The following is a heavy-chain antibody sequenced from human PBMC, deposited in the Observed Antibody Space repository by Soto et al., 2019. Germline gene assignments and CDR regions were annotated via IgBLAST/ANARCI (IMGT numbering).Heavy chain of an antibody. CDR2: INAGNGST. D-gene: IGHD2-2*02. CDR1: GYTCTSYA. J-gene: IGHJ4*02. V-gene: IGHV1-3*01. CDR3: AKSATVPAAIAY. Sequence: ASVRVSSKASGYTCTSYAMHWVRQAHGQRLEWMGWINAGNGSTKYSQKFQGRVTITRDTSASTAYMELSSLRSEDTAVYYCAKSATVPAAIAYWGQGTLVTVSS.